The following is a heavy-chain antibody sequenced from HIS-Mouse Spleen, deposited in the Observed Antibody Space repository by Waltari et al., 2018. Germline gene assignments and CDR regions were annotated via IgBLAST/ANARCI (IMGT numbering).Heavy chain of an antibody. CDR2: INHSGST. Sequence: AQLQQSGSGLLKPSETRSLPCAVYGGSVSGSYRTWMRQPPGKGLEWIGEINHSGSTNYNPSLKSRVTISVDTSKNQFSLKLSSVTAADTAVYYCARLTKDFWSGWGVWGQGTTVTVSS. V-gene: IGHV4-34*01. CDR3: ARLTKDFWSGWGV. CDR1: GGSVSGSY. J-gene: IGHJ6*02. D-gene: IGHD3-3*01.